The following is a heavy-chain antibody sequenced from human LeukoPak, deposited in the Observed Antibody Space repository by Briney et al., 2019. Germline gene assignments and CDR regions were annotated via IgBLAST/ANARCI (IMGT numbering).Heavy chain of an antibody. D-gene: IGHD6-13*01. Sequence: SETLSLTCTVSGYSISSGYYWGWIRQPPGKGLEWIGSIYHSGSTYYNPSLKSRVTISVDTSKNQFSLKLSSVTAADTAVYYCARGRRGSSSRYYDYWGQGTLVTVSS. CDR3: ARGRRGSSSRYYDY. V-gene: IGHV4-38-2*02. CDR1: GYSISSGYY. CDR2: IYHSGST. J-gene: IGHJ4*02.